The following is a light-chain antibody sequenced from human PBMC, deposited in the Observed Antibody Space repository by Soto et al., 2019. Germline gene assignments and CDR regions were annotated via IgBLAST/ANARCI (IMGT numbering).Light chain of an antibody. CDR1: QGISNY. CDR2: AAS. CDR3: QQHTDWPPIT. Sequence: DIQMTQSPSSLSASVGDRVTITCRASQGISNYLAWYQQKPGKVPKLLIYAASTLQSGVPSRFSGSGSGTDFTLTISSLQSEDSAVYYCQQHTDWPPITFGQGTRLEIK. V-gene: IGKV1-27*01. J-gene: IGKJ5*01.